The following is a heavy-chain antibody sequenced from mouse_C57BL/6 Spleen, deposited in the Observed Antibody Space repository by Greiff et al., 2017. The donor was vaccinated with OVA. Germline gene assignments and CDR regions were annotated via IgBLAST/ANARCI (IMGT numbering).Heavy chain of an antibody. D-gene: IGHD1-1*01. CDR2: ISDGGSYT. J-gene: IGHJ1*03. Sequence: EVKVEESGGGLVKPGGSLKLSCAASGFTFSSYAMSWVRQTPEKRLEWVATISDGGSYTYYPDNVKGRFTISRDNAKNNLYLQMSHLKSEDTAMYYCARESYGSSYRYFDVWGTGTTVTVSS. CDR1: GFTFSSYA. CDR3: ARESYGSSYRYFDV. V-gene: IGHV5-4*01.